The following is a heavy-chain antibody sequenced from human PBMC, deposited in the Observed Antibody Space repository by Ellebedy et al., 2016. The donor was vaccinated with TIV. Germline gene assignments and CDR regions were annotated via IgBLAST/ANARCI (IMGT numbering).Heavy chain of an antibody. CDR3: AKGFMELGY. Sequence: AISGSGGSTYYADSVKGRFTISRDNSKNTLYLQMNSLRAEDTAVYYCAKGFMELGYWGQGTLVTVSS. CDR2: ISGSGGST. J-gene: IGHJ4*02. V-gene: IGHV3-23*01. D-gene: IGHD3-3*01.